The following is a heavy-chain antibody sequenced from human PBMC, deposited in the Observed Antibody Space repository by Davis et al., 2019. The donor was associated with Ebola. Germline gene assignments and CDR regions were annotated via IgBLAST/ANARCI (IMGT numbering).Heavy chain of an antibody. Sequence: GESLRLSCAASGFTFSSYSMNWVRQAPGKGLEWVSSISSSSSYIYYADSVKGRFTISRDNAKNSLYLQMNSLRAEDTAVYYCARDLYYDSSGYYYGWDYWGQGTLVTVSS. CDR3: ARDLYYDSSGYYYGWDY. CDR1: GFTFSSYS. D-gene: IGHD3-22*01. J-gene: IGHJ4*02. CDR2: ISSSSSYI. V-gene: IGHV3-21*01.